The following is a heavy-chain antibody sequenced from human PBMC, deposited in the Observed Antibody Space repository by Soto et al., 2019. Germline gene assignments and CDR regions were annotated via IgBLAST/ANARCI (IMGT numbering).Heavy chain of an antibody. J-gene: IGHJ4*02. CDR1: GFTFSSYD. V-gene: IGHV3-13*04. CDR3: AREGIRSPLYY. D-gene: IGHD4-17*01. CDR2: IATAGDT. Sequence: PGGSLRLSCAASGFTFSSYDMHWVRQVTGKGLEWVSGIATAGDTYYAGSVKGRFTISRDNAKDSLYLQMNSLRVGDTAVYYCAREGIRSPLYYWGQGTLVTVSS.